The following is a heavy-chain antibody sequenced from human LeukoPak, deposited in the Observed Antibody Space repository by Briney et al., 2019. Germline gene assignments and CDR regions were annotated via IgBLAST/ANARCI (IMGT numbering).Heavy chain of an antibody. CDR1: GYTFTSYD. D-gene: IGHD3-3*01. Sequence: ASVKVSCKASGYTFTSYDINWVRQATGQGLEWMGWMNPNSGNTGYAQKFQGRVTMTRNTSISTAYMELSSLRSEDTAVYYCAKGRGFLEWLPYYYYGMDVWGQGTTVTVSS. J-gene: IGHJ6*02. V-gene: IGHV1-8*01. CDR3: AKGRGFLEWLPYYYYGMDV. CDR2: MNPNSGNT.